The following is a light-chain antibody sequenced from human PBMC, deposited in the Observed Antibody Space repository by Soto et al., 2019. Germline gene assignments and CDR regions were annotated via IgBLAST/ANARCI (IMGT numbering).Light chain of an antibody. CDR3: QQYNNWPRT. J-gene: IGKJ1*01. V-gene: IGKV3-15*01. CDR2: GAS. CDR1: QSVSSN. Sequence: EIVLTQSLAALAVSPVERANISCRASQSVSSNLAWYQQKPGQAPRLLIHGASTRATGIPARFSGSGSGTEFTLTISSLQSEDFAVYYCQQYNNWPRTFGQGTKVDI.